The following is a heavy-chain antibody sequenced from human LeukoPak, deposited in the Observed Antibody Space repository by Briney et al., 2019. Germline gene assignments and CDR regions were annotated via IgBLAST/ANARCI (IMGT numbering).Heavy chain of an antibody. V-gene: IGHV3-53*01. Sequence: GGSLRLSCAASGFTVSSNYMSWVRQAPGKGLEWVSVIYSGGTTYYADSVEGRFTISRDNSKNTLYLQMNSLRAEDTAVYYCAKSGSIWYYFDYWGQGTLVTVSS. J-gene: IGHJ4*02. D-gene: IGHD6-13*01. CDR2: IYSGGTT. CDR1: GFTVSSNY. CDR3: AKSGSIWYYFDY.